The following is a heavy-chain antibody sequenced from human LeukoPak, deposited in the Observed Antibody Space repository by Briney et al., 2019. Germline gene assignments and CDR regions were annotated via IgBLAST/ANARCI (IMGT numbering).Heavy chain of an antibody. Sequence: SETLSLTCSVSGDSIRSSYWSWIRQPPGKGLEWIGYVYHTGSSYYNPSLKSRATTSIDMSKNQFSLQLTSMTAADTAVYYCAGYGSESYHKAFDFWGQGILVTVSS. CDR1: GDSIRSSY. D-gene: IGHD3-10*01. CDR2: VYHTGSS. J-gene: IGHJ4*02. V-gene: IGHV4-59*01. CDR3: AGYGSESYHKAFDF.